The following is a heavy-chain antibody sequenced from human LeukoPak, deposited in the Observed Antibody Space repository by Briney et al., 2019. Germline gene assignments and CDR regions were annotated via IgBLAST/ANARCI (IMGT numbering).Heavy chain of an antibody. D-gene: IGHD6-19*01. CDR1: GFSFSDYA. Sequence: GGSLSLSCTASGFSFSDYAMTWVRQAPGKGLEWVGFIRNKANGGTTDYAASVKGRFTISRDDSKTIAYLQMNSLKTEDTAVYYCSRAYSTGWLGINDYWGQGALVTVSS. CDR3: SRAYSTGWLGINDY. CDR2: IRNKANGGTT. V-gene: IGHV3-49*04. J-gene: IGHJ4*02.